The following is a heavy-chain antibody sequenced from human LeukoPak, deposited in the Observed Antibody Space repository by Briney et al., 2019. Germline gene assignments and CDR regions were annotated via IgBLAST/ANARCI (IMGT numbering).Heavy chain of an antibody. CDR1: GYNFISYG. J-gene: IGHJ4*02. CDR3: ARNAYGTSSENYFDF. D-gene: IGHD6-6*01. CDR2: ISAYTGDT. Sequence: GASVKVSCKASGYNFISYGISWVRLVPGQGLEWMGWISAYTGDTNYAQSFQGRITMTTDTSTGTAYMELRSLKSDDTAAYYCARNAYGTSSENYFDFWGRGTLVTVSS. V-gene: IGHV1-18*01.